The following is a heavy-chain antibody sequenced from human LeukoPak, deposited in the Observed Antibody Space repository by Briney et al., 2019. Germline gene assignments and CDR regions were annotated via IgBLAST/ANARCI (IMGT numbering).Heavy chain of an antibody. CDR2: IYYSGST. J-gene: IGHJ3*02. V-gene: IGHV4-31*03. D-gene: IGHD6-13*01. CDR1: GGSISSGGYY. Sequence: SETLSLTCTVSGGSISSGGYYWSWIRQHPGKGLEWIGYIYYSGSTYYSPSLKSRVTISVDTSKNQFSLKLSSVTAADTAVYYCARAIAAAGHDAFDIWGQGTMVTVSS. CDR3: ARAIAAAGHDAFDI.